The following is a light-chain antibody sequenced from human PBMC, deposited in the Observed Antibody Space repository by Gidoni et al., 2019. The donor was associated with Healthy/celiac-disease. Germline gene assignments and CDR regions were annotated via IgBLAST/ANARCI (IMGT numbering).Light chain of an antibody. CDR3: QQYNSYWT. V-gene: IGKV1-5*01. Sequence: DIQMTHYPSTLSASVGDRVTITCRASQSISSWLAWYQQKPGKAPKLLIYDASSLESGVPSRFSGSGSGTEFTLTISSLQPDDFATYYCQQYNSYWTFGQGTKVEIK. J-gene: IGKJ1*01. CDR2: DAS. CDR1: QSISSW.